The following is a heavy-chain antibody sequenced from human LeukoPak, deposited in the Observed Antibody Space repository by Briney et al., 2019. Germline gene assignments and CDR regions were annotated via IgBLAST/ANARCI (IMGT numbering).Heavy chain of an antibody. CDR1: GFTFSSYG. CDR2: ISYDGSNK. V-gene: IGHV3-30*18. D-gene: IGHD5-24*01. Sequence: SLRLSCAASGFTFSSYGMHWVRQAPGKGLEWVAVISYDGSNKYYADSVKGRFTISRDNSKNTLYLQMNSLRAEDTAVYYCAKDRGDGYNRAYWGQGTLVTVSS. CDR3: AKDRGDGYNRAY. J-gene: IGHJ4*02.